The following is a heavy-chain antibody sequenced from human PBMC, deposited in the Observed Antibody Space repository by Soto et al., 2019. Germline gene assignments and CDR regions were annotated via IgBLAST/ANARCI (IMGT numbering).Heavy chain of an antibody. V-gene: IGHV1-2*02. CDR1: GYTFTVYY. D-gene: IGHD1-26*01. CDR2: INPKSGGT. Sequence: ASVKVSCKASGYTFTVYYMHWVRQAPGQGLEWMGWINPKSGGTMYPQKFQGRVTMTWDTSISTAYMALTRLRSDDTAAYYCARDLAKGGGSAGFDYWGQGTLVTVSS. J-gene: IGHJ4*02. CDR3: ARDLAKGGGSAGFDY.